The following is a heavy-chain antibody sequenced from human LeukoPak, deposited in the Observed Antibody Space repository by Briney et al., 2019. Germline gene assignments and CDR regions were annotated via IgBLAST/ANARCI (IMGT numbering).Heavy chain of an antibody. V-gene: IGHV3-15*01. Sequence: GGSLRLSCAASGLAFSNAWMNWVRHTPGKGLEWLGRIKGITEGGTVAYAAPVKGRFTISRDDSKNTLYLQMNSLKTEDTAVYYCATRRYYWGQGTLVTVSS. CDR1: GLAFSNAW. CDR3: ATRRYY. CDR2: IKGITEGGTV. J-gene: IGHJ4*02.